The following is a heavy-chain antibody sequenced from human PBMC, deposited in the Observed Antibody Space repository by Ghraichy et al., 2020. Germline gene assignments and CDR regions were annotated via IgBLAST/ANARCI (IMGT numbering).Heavy chain of an antibody. V-gene: IGHV4-34*01. Sequence: SETLSLTCAVYGGSFSGYYWSWIRQPPGKGLEWIGEINHSGSTNYNPSLKSRVTISVDTSKNQFSLKLSSVTAADTAVYYCARGYCSGGSCYGRYYYDSSGYSIFDYWGQGTLVTVSS. J-gene: IGHJ4*02. CDR2: INHSGST. D-gene: IGHD3-22*01. CDR1: GGSFSGYY. CDR3: ARGYCSGGSCYGRYYYDSSGYSIFDY.